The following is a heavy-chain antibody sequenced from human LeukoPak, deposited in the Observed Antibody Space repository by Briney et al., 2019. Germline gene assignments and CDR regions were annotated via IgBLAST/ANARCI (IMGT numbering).Heavy chain of an antibody. CDR1: GFTFTNAW. V-gene: IGHV3-15*01. CDR3: ANGGYSSSWYVVDY. J-gene: IGHJ4*02. CDR2: IKSKTDGGTT. Sequence: PGGSLRLSCAASGFTFTNAWMSWVRQAPGKGLEWVGRIKSKTDGGTTDYAAPVKGRFTISRDDSKNTLFLQMNSLKTEDTAVYYCANGGYSSSWYVVDYWGQGTLVTVSS. D-gene: IGHD6-13*01.